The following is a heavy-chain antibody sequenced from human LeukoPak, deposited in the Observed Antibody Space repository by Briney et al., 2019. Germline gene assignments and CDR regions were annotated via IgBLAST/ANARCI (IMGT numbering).Heavy chain of an antibody. CDR2: IYPGDSDT. CDR3: ARRGIAVAAHPDY. Sequence: GESLNFSCKGSGYSFTCYWIGWVRQMPGKALEWMGIIYPGDSDTRYSPSFQGQVTISADKSISTAYLQWSSLKASDTAMYYCARRGIAVAAHPDYWGQGTLVTVSS. V-gene: IGHV5-51*01. J-gene: IGHJ4*02. D-gene: IGHD6-19*01. CDR1: GYSFTCYW.